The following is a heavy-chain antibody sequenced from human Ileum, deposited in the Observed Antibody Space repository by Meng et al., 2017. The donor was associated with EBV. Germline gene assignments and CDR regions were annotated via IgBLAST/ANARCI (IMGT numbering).Heavy chain of an antibody. CDR3: ASRPGFNIGPFDF. J-gene: IGHJ4*02. CDR1: GYTFTRYP. Sequence: VQLVRPGVEVKKPGASVKLSFKAAGYTFTRYPIHWVRQALGQRPEWMGWINTDNGETEFSQKCQGRVTITRDTSATTAYMELISLRSEDTAVYYCASRPGFNIGPFDFWGQGTLVTVSS. CDR2: INTDNGET. V-gene: IGHV1-3*04. D-gene: IGHD3/OR15-3a*01.